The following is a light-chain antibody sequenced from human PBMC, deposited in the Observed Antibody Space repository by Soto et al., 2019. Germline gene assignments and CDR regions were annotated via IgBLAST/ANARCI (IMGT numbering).Light chain of an antibody. V-gene: IGLV2-14*01. J-gene: IGLJ2*01. CDR3: NSYTRTRNLL. CDR1: SSDVGAYNY. CDR2: EVS. Sequence: QSALTQPASVSGSPGQSITISCTGTSSDVGAYNYVSWYQHHPGRAPKLIIFEVSHRPSGVSDRFSGSKSFNTASLTISGLQSEDAADYYCNSYTRTRNLLFGGGTKLTVL.